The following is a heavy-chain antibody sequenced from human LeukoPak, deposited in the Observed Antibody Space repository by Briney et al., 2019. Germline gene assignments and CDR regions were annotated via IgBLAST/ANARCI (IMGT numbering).Heavy chain of an antibody. CDR3: ARTARLGGKKEYSGYQYYFDY. J-gene: IGHJ4*02. CDR1: GFTFSSYA. D-gene: IGHD5-12*01. CDR2: ISYDGSNK. Sequence: SGRSLRLSCAASGFTFSSYAMHWVRQAPGKGLEWVAAISYDGSNKYYADSVKGRFTISRDNSKNTLYLQMNSLRAEDTAVYYWARTARLGGKKEYSGYQYYFDYWGQGTLVTVSS. V-gene: IGHV3-30*04.